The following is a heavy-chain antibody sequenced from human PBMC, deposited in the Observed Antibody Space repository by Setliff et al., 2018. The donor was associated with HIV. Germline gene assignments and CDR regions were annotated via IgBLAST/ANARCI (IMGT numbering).Heavy chain of an antibody. D-gene: IGHD2-2*01. CDR3: ARDRDIVVVPASPQGYYYYMDV. J-gene: IGHJ6*03. CDR2: IYTTGST. V-gene: IGHV4-4*09. CDR1: GDSISNYY. Sequence: KPSETLSLTCTVSGDSISNYYWSWVRQPPGKGLEWIGYIYTTGSTNYNPSLKSRVTMSVDTSKNQFSLKLSSVTAADTAVYYCARDRDIVVVPASPQGYYYYMDVWGKGTTVTVSS.